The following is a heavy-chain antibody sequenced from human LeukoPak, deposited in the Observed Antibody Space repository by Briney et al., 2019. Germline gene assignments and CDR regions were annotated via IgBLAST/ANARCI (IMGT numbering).Heavy chain of an antibody. V-gene: IGHV3-33*06. CDR1: GFTFSSYG. CDR2: IWYDGSNK. D-gene: IGHD2-21*02. Sequence: GGSLRLSCAASGFTFSSYGMHWVRQAPGKGLEWVAVIWYDGSNKYYADSVKGRFTISRDNSKNTLYLQMNSLRAEDTAVYYCAKEEWGGDEYNWFDPWGEGTLVTVSS. J-gene: IGHJ5*02. CDR3: AKEEWGGDEYNWFDP.